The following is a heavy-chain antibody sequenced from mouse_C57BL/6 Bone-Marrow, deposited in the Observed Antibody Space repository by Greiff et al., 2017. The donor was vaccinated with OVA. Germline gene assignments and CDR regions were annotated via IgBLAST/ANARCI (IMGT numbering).Heavy chain of an antibody. CDR2: ISDGGSYT. D-gene: IGHD2-5*01. Sequence: EVKLVESGGGLVKPGGSLKLSCAASGFTFSSYAMSWVRQTPEKRLEWVATISDGGSYTYYPDNVKGRFTISRDNAKNNLYLQMSHLKSEDTAMYYCARRNSNYFDYWGQGTTLTVSS. J-gene: IGHJ2*01. CDR1: GFTFSSYA. V-gene: IGHV5-4*03. CDR3: ARRNSNYFDY.